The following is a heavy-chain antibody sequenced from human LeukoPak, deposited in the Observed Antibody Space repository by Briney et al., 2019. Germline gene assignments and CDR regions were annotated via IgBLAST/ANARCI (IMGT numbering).Heavy chain of an antibody. V-gene: IGHV3-21*01. Sequence: GGSLRLSCAASGFTFSSYSMNWVRQAPGKGLEWVSSISSSSSYIYYADSVKGRFTISRDNAKNSLYLQMNSLRAEDTAVYYCARGTTDWDTAMATDYWGRGTLVTVSS. D-gene: IGHD5-18*01. J-gene: IGHJ4*02. CDR3: ARGTTDWDTAMATDY. CDR1: GFTFSSYS. CDR2: ISSSSSYI.